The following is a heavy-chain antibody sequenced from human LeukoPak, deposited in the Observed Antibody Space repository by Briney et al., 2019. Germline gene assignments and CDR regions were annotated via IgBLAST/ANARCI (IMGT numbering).Heavy chain of an antibody. V-gene: IGHV4-39*01. CDR3: ARHRRYYDFLTGYYAGPLDI. J-gene: IGHJ3*02. CDR1: GGSITSSSYY. D-gene: IGHD3-9*01. CDR2: MSYSGGT. Sequence: PSETLSLTCTVSGGSITSSSYYWGWIRQPPGKGLEWIGSMSYSGGTYYNPSLKSRLTISLNTSKNHFSLRLSSVTAADTAVHYCARHRRYYDFLTGYYAGPLDIWGQGTKVTVSS.